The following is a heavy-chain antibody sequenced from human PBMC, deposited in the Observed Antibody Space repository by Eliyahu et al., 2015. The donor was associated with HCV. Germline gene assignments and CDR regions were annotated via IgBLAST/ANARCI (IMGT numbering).Heavy chain of an antibody. V-gene: IGHV3-33*01. Sequence: FTFSTYAMHWVRQAPGKGLDWVAVIWYDGSNEYYADSVKGRFTISRDNSKNTLYLQMNSLRAEDTAVYYCARKTLGAPPLAYYYAMDVWGQGTTVTVSS. D-gene: IGHD3-16*01. J-gene: IGHJ6*02. CDR2: IWYDGSNE. CDR1: FTFSTYA. CDR3: ARKTLGAPPLAYYYAMDV.